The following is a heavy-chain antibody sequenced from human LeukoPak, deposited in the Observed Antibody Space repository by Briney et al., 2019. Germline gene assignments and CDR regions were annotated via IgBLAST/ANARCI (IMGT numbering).Heavy chain of an antibody. CDR2: IYPGDSDT. CDR1: GYSFANYW. D-gene: IGHD3-16*01. J-gene: IGHJ5*02. V-gene: IGHV5-51*01. Sequence: RGESLKISCKGSGYSFANYWIAWVRQMPGKGLEWVGIIYPGDSDTRYSPSFRGQVTISADKSISTAYLQWSSLKASDTAMYYCARHNDYSRWFDPWGQGTLVTVSA. CDR3: ARHNDYSRWFDP.